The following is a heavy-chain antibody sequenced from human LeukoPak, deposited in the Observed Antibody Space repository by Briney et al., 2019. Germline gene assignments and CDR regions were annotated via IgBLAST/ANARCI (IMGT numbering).Heavy chain of an antibody. CDR2: IYTSGST. CDR1: GGSISSGSYY. D-gene: IGHD5-18*01. V-gene: IGHV4-61*02. Sequence: SETLSLTCTVSGGSISSGSYYWNWIRQPAGKGLEWIGRIYTSGSTDYNPSLKSRVTVSVDTSKNQFSLKLRSVTAADTAVYYCARVVDTAILTLDAFNIWGKGQWSPFLQ. J-gene: IGHJ3*02. CDR3: ARVVDTAILTLDAFNI.